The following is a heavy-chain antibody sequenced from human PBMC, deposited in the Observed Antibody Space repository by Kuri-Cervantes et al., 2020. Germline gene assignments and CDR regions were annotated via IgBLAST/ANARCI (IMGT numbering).Heavy chain of an antibody. CDR1: GYTFTTYA. Sequence: ASVKVSCKASGYTFTTYAMHWVRQAPGQRLEWMGWTNGGNGNTRHSQKFQGRVTITRDTSASTAYMELSSLRSEDTAVYYCARGTYGDYVDYWGQGTLVTVSS. CDR3: ARGTYGDYVDY. J-gene: IGHJ4*02. CDR2: TNGGNGNT. D-gene: IGHD4-17*01. V-gene: IGHV1-3*01.